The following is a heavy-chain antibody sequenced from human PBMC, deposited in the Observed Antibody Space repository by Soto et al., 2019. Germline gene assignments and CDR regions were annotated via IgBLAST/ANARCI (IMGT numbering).Heavy chain of an antibody. Sequence: PSETLSLTCSVSGGSINSGYWNWIRQSPGKGLEWIGLIYYSGNTNYNPSLRGRVSISLDTSRNQFSLKLNSVTAADTAVYYCARGRITGTFRWYNWFDPWGQGTLVTVSS. CDR2: IYYSGNT. J-gene: IGHJ5*02. V-gene: IGHV4-59*01. CDR3: ARGRITGTFRWYNWFDP. CDR1: GGSINSGY. D-gene: IGHD1-7*01.